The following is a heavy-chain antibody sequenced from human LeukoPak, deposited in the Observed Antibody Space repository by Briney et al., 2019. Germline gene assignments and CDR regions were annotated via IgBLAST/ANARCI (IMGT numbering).Heavy chain of an antibody. V-gene: IGHV3-11*01. Sequence: GGSLRLSCAASVFTFSDYYMSWIPQAPGKGLEWVSYISSSGSTIYYADSVKGRFTFSRDNAKNSLYLQMNSLRAEDTAVYYCARDRNMDTAMVGFDYWGQGTLVTVSS. CDR1: VFTFSDYY. CDR2: ISSSGSTI. D-gene: IGHD5-18*01. CDR3: ARDRNMDTAMVGFDY. J-gene: IGHJ4*02.